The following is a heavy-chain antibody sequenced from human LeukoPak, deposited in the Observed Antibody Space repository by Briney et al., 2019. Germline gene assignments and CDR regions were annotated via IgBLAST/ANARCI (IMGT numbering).Heavy chain of an antibody. CDR3: AREGVATISYYYYYMDV. V-gene: IGHV4-61*02. J-gene: IGHJ6*03. CDR2: IYTSGST. D-gene: IGHD5-12*01. CDR1: GGSISSSSYY. Sequence: PSETLSLTCTVSGGSISSSSYYWSWIRQPAGKGLEWIGRIYTSGSTNYNPSLKSRVTISVDTSKNQFSLKLSSVTAADTAVYYCAREGVATISYYYYYMDVWGKGTTVTVSS.